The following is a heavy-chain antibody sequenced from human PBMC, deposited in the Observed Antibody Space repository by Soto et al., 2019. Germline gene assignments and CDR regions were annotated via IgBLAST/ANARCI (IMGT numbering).Heavy chain of an antibody. V-gene: IGHV1-2*02. CDR2: INPATGAA. Sequence: QLHLVQSGAVVKKPGASVTVSCSASGYPVTAYYMHWVRQAPGRGLEWMGGINPATGAAKYTQTFQGRITMTRDTSTRTVFMELCGRTSEDTAVFYCARGGGVGVAGSAAFDMWGQGTLVTVSS. J-gene: IGHJ3*02. D-gene: IGHD3-3*01. CDR1: GYPVTAYY. CDR3: ARGGGVGVAGSAAFDM.